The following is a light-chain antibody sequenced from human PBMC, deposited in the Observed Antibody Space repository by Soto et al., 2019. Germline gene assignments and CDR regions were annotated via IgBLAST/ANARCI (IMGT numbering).Light chain of an antibody. J-gene: IGLJ2*01. CDR1: SSDFGSYDY. CDR2: EVS. CDR3: SSYTSSSTDVV. Sequence: QSALTQPASVSGSPGQSITISCTGTSSDFGSYDYVSWYQQHPGKAPKLMISEVSNRPSGVPNRFSGSKSGNTASLTISGLQAEDEADYSCSSYTSSSTDVVFGGGTKLTVL. V-gene: IGLV2-14*01.